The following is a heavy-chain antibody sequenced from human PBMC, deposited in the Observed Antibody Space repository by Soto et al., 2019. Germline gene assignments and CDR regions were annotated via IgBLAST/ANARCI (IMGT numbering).Heavy chain of an antibody. Sequence: PGGSLRLSCAASGFTFSNAWMSWVRQAPGKGLEWVGRIKSKTDGGTTDYAAPVKGRFTISRDDSKNTLYLQMNSLKTEDTAVYYCTAGDIINSSGWYGRFDYWGQGTLFTVSS. D-gene: IGHD6-19*01. CDR3: TAGDIINSSGWYGRFDY. CDR1: GFTFSNAW. CDR2: IKSKTDGGTT. V-gene: IGHV3-15*01. J-gene: IGHJ4*02.